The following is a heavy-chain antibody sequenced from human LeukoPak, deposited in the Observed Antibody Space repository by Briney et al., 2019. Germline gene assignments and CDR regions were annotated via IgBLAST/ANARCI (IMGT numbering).Heavy chain of an antibody. J-gene: IGHJ4*02. CDR3: ARDDLTGYYIFDY. CDR2: IKQDGSEK. V-gene: IGHV3-7*01. D-gene: IGHD3-9*01. CDR1: GFTFSSYW. Sequence: GGSLRLSCAASGFTFSSYWMSWVRQAPGKGLEWVANIKQDGSEKYYVDSVKGRFTISRDSAKNSLYLQMNSLRAEDTAVYYCARDDLTGYYIFDYWGQGTLVTVSS.